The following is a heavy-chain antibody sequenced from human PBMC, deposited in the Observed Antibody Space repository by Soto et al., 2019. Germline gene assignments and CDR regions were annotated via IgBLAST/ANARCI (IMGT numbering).Heavy chain of an antibody. V-gene: IGHV4-59*08. CDR2: IYYSGST. J-gene: IGHJ4*02. Sequence: PSETLSLTCTVSGGSISSYYWSWIRQHPGKGLEWIGYIYYSGSTNYNPSLKSRVTISVDTSKNQFSLKLSSVTAADTAVYYCARHVYCSSTSCYDFDYWGQGTLVTVSS. CDR1: GGSISSYY. CDR3: ARHVYCSSTSCYDFDY. D-gene: IGHD2-2*01.